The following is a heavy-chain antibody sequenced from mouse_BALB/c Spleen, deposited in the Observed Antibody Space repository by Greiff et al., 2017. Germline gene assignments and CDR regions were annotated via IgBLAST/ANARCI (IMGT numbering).Heavy chain of an antibody. D-gene: IGHD1-1*01. CDR1: GYTFTDYN. J-gene: IGHJ2*01. CDR2: IYPYNGAT. CDR3: ARLGSSFDY. Sequence: VQLQQSGPELVKPGASVKISCKASGYTFTDYNMHWVKQSHGKSLEWIGYIYPYNGATSYNQNFKDKASLTVDKSSSTAYMELHSLTSEDSAVYYCARLGSSFDYWGQGTTLTVSS. V-gene: IGHV1S29*02.